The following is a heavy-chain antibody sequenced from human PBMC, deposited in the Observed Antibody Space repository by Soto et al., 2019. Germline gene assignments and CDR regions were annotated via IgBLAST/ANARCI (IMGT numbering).Heavy chain of an antibody. D-gene: IGHD3-10*01. Sequence: QVQLQESGPGLVKPSGTLSLTCAVSGASISSGWWTWVRQPPGKGLEWIGETLYSGRTNYNSSLNGRVTISIDKSKKQFSLNLSSVTAADTAVYYCSSRVTDAPTWGQGTLVTVSS. CDR1: GASISSGW. J-gene: IGHJ5*02. CDR3: SSRVTDAPT. V-gene: IGHV4-4*02. CDR2: TLYSGRT.